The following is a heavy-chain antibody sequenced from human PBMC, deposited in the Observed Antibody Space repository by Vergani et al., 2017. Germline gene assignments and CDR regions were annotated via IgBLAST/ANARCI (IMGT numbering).Heavy chain of an antibody. CDR2: ISYDGSNK. D-gene: IGHD3-10*01. Sequence: QVQLVESGGGVVQPGRSLRLSCAASGFTFSSYAMHWVRQAPGKGLEWVAVISYDGSNKYYADSVKGRFTISRDNSKNTLYLQMNSLRAEDTAVDYLAMSGSGSYAKGDDAFDIWGQGTMVTVSS. V-gene: IGHV3-30*01. J-gene: IGHJ3*02. CDR3: AMSGSGSYAKGDDAFDI. CDR1: GFTFSSYA.